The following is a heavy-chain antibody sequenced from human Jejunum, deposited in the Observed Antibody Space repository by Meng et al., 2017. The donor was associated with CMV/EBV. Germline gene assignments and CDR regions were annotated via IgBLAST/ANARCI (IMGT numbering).Heavy chain of an antibody. CDR1: GYIFYTYG. V-gene: IGHV1-18*01. D-gene: IGHD1-14*01. CDR2: SRAYNGNT. Sequence: QVQLVHSGAEVKKHGASWTVSCKASGYIFYTYGASWVRQAPGQGPEWMGWSRAYNGNTNYAQNFQGRFTMTTDTSTSTAYMELRSLRSDDTAVYYCARDLPGGTKGTWLDLWGQGTLVTVSS. J-gene: IGHJ5*02. CDR3: ARDLPGGTKGTWLDL.